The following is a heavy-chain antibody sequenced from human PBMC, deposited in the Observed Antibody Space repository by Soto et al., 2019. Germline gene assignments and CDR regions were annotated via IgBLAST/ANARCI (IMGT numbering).Heavy chain of an antibody. Sequence: QVQLQQWGAGLLKPSETLSLTCAVYGGSFSGYYWSWIRQPPGKGLEWIGEINHSGSTNYNPSLKSRVTISAEKTTNQLSLKMRSAAAADNAVYYCARGRREDYNNYYTYYYYYYMDVWGKGTTVTVSS. CDR1: GGSFSGYY. D-gene: IGHD4-4*01. CDR3: ARGRREDYNNYYTYYYYYYMDV. CDR2: INHSGST. J-gene: IGHJ6*03. V-gene: IGHV4-34*01.